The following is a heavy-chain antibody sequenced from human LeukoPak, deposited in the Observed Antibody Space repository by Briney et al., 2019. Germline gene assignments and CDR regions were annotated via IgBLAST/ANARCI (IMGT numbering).Heavy chain of an antibody. J-gene: IGHJ4*02. CDR2: ISSSGSTI. D-gene: IGHD3-10*01. CDR3: AKDRRGFGFGGGNYFDY. CDR1: GFTFSSYE. Sequence: PGGSLRLSCAASGFTFSSYEMNWVRQAPGKGLEWVSYISSSGSTIYYADSVKGRFTIPRDNAKNSLYLQMNSLRAEDTALYYCAKDRRGFGFGGGNYFDYWGQGTPVTVSS. V-gene: IGHV3-48*03.